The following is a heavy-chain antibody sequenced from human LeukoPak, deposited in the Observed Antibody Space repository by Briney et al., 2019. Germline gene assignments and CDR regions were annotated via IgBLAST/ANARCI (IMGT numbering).Heavy chain of an antibody. CDR2: ISAYNGNT. J-gene: IGHJ4*02. CDR3: ARDVTIFGVATGSAY. V-gene: IGHV1-18*01. D-gene: IGHD3-3*01. Sequence: ASVKVSCKASGYTFTSYGISWVRQAPGQGLEWMGWISAYNGNTNYAQKLQGRVTMTTDTSTSTAYMELRSLRSDDTAVYYCARDVTIFGVATGSAYWGQGTLVTVSS. CDR1: GYTFTSYG.